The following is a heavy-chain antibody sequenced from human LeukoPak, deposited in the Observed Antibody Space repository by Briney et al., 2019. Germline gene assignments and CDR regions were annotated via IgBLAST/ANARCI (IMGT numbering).Heavy chain of an antibody. J-gene: IGHJ4*02. CDR2: ISSSSSTI. CDR1: GFTFTSYS. CDR3: AREDNSGWYDY. Sequence: AGGSLRLSCAASGFTFTSYSMNWVRQAPGKGLEWVSYISSSSSTIYYADSVKGRFTISRDNAKNSLYLQMNSLRAEDTAVFYCAREDNSGWYDYWGQGTLVTVSS. V-gene: IGHV3-48*01. D-gene: IGHD6-19*01.